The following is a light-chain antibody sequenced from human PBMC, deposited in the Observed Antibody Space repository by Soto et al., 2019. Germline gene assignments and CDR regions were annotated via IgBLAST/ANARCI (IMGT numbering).Light chain of an antibody. CDR3: QQGFSRPRT. J-gene: IGKJ1*01. Sequence: DIQMTQSPSSLSASVGDRVTITCRASQSIRSDLNWYQQRPGKAPKLLIYTTSNLESGVPSRFSGSGSGTDFTLTISHLQPSDFATYFCQQGFSRPRTFGLGTTVEVK. V-gene: IGKV1-39*01. CDR2: TTS. CDR1: QSIRSD.